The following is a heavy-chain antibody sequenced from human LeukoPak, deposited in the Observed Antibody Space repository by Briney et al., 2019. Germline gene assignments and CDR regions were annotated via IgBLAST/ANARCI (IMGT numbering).Heavy chain of an antibody. V-gene: IGHV4-38-2*01. J-gene: IGHJ3*02. CDR3: ARRVPGYDSSGPEDAFDI. CDR2: IYHSGST. CDR1: GYSISSGYY. D-gene: IGHD3-22*01. Sequence: PSETLSPTCAVSGYSISSGYYWGWIRQPPGKGLEWIGSIYHSGSTYYNPSLKSRVTISVDTSKNQFSLKLSSVTAADTAVYYCARRVPGYDSSGPEDAFDIWGQGTMVTVSS.